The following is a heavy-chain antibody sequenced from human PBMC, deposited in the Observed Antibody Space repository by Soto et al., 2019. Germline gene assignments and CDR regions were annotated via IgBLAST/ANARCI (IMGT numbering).Heavy chain of an antibody. CDR2: INPSGGST. CDR3: ARDRGKQQLAPLYNWFDP. J-gene: IGHJ5*02. D-gene: IGHD6-13*01. Sequence: GASVKVSCKASGYTFTSYYMHWVRQAPGQGLEWMGIINPSGGSTSYAQKFQGRVTTTRDTSTSTVYMELSSLRSEDTAVYYCARDRGKQQLAPLYNWFDPWGQGTLVTVSS. CDR1: GYTFTSYY. V-gene: IGHV1-46*01.